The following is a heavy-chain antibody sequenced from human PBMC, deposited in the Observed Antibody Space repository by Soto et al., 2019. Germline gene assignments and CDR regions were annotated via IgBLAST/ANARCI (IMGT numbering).Heavy chain of an antibody. Sequence: SETLSLTCNVSGGPIKTGDYYWNWIRQPPGKGLEGIGYVFYRGATNYSPSLKSRAAISMDTSKNQFSLSLTSVTAADTAVYYCARAGFSYGHLIFWGQGTRATAS. CDR3: ARAGFSYGHLIF. V-gene: IGHV4-30-4*01. CDR2: VFYRGAT. D-gene: IGHD3-10*01. CDR1: GGPIKTGDYY. J-gene: IGHJ4*02.